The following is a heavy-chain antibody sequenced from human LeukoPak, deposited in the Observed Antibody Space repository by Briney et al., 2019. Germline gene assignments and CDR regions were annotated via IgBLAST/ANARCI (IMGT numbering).Heavy chain of an antibody. Sequence: SETLSLTCNVSGDSITSGGFYWAWIRQSPGKGLEWIGNVYYSGSTQYNPSLRGRVSISMDMTKNQFSLNLNSVSVTDTAIYYCARRNYAAWFDPWGQGTLVTVSS. CDR3: ARRNYAAWFDP. D-gene: IGHD2-2*01. V-gene: IGHV4-39*01. J-gene: IGHJ5*02. CDR2: VYYSGST. CDR1: GDSITSGGFY.